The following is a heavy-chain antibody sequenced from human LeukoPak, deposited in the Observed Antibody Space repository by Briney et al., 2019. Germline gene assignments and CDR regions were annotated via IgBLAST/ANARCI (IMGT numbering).Heavy chain of an antibody. CDR3: ATRGSDFWSGFDY. CDR2: FDPENAEI. V-gene: IGHV1-24*01. J-gene: IGHJ4*02. D-gene: IGHD3-3*01. Sequence: ASVKDSCKLSGYTLRELPIQWVRQAGTKGLEWMAGFDPENAEIVYAQKFQGRVTMTEDTSTDTAYLELTSLTSDDTALYYCATRGSDFWSGFDYWGQGTQVTVSS. CDR1: GYTLRELP.